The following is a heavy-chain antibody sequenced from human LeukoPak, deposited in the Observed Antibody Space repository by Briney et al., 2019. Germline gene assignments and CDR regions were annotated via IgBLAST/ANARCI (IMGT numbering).Heavy chain of an antibody. J-gene: IGHJ6*03. V-gene: IGHV4-59*01. Sequence: PSETLSLTCTVSGGSISSYYWSWIRQPPGKGLEWIGHIYYSGSTNYNPSLKSRVTISVDTSKNQFSLKLSSVTAADTAVYYCARDGGHYYDSSGYFYYMDVWGKGTTVTISS. CDR1: GGSISSYY. D-gene: IGHD3-22*01. CDR2: IYYSGST. CDR3: ARDGGHYYDSSGYFYYMDV.